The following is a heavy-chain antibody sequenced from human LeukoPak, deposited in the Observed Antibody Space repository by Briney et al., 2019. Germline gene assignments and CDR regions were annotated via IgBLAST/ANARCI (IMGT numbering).Heavy chain of an antibody. D-gene: IGHD3-10*01. V-gene: IGHV4-39*01. CDR2: IYYSGNT. J-gene: IGHJ4*02. Sequence: SETLSLTCTVSGGSISSGSYYWGWIRQPPGKGLEWIGRIYYSGNTYYNPSLKSRVTISVDTPKNQFSLKLSSVTAADTAVYYCARRDNYYGSGNFDSWGQGTLVTVSS. CDR1: GGSISSGSYY. CDR3: ARRDNYYGSGNFDS.